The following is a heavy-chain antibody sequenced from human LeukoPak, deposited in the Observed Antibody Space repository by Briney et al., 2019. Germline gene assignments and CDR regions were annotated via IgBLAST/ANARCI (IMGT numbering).Heavy chain of an antibody. CDR1: GGSFSGYY. Sequence: PSETLSLTCAVYGGSFSGYYWSWIRQPPGKGLEWIGEVNHSGSTNYNPSLKSRVTISVDTSKNQFSLKLSSVTAADTAVYYCARGPRSYRAYYYYYMDVWGKGTTVTVSS. V-gene: IGHV4-34*01. CDR3: ARGPRSYRAYYYYYMDV. D-gene: IGHD1-26*01. J-gene: IGHJ6*03. CDR2: VNHSGST.